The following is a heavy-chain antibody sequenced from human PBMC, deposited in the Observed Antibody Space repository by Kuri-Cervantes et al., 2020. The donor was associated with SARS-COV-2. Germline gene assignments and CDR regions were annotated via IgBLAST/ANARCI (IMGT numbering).Heavy chain of an antibody. Sequence: GGSLRLSCVASGFTFSSNWMHWVRQAPGKGLVWVSRIHTDGSITNDAEFVKGRFIISRVNAQNTLYLQMNSLRVEDTAVYYCAREGTGTNWYFDLWGHGTLVTVSS. CDR1: GFTFSSNW. V-gene: IGHV3-74*01. CDR3: AREGTGTNWYFDL. CDR2: IHTDGSIT. J-gene: IGHJ2*01. D-gene: IGHD1/OR15-1a*01.